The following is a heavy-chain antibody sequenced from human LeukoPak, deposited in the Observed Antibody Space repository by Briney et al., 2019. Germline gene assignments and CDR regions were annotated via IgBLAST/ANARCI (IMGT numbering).Heavy chain of an antibody. V-gene: IGHV4-34*01. CDR2: ITYRRGA. J-gene: IGHJ4*02. CDR1: GSLDIYY. Sequence: SETLSLTCAVYGSLDIYYFMFVRQPPGKGLQWLGEITYRRGADYNPSLKSRLTISIDVPQRQISLQLRSVTAADTAVYYCATRIAVAGTNFDYWGQGTLVTVSS. CDR3: ATRIAVAGTNFDY. D-gene: IGHD6-19*01.